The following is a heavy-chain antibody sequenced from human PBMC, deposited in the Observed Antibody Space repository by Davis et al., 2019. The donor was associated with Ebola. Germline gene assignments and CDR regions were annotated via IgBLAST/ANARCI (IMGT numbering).Heavy chain of an antibody. V-gene: IGHV3-30*04. J-gene: IGHJ6*04. CDR2: ISYDGSNK. CDR3: ARGSEWELLLSYYYGMDV. Sequence: GESLKISCAASGFTFSSYPMHWVRQAPGKGLEWVAVISYDGSNKYYADSVKGRFTISRDNSKNTLYLQMNSLRDEDTAVYYCARGSEWELLLSYYYGMDVWGKGTTVTVSS. CDR1: GFTFSSYP. D-gene: IGHD1-26*01.